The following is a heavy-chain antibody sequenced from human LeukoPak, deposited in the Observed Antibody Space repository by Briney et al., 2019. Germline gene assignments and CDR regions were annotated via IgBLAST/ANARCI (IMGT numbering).Heavy chain of an antibody. J-gene: IGHJ4*02. Sequence: SETLSLTCTVSGGSISSSSYYWGWIRQPPGKGLEWIGSIYYSGSTYYNPSLKSRVTISVDTSKNQFSLKLSSVTAADTAVYYCARDRAGVNRYFDYWGQGTLVTVSS. CDR1: GGSISSSSYY. V-gene: IGHV4-39*02. D-gene: IGHD3-10*01. CDR3: ARDRAGVNRYFDY. CDR2: IYYSGST.